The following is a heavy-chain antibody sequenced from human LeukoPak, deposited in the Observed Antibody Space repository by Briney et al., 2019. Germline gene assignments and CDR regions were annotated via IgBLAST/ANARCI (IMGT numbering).Heavy chain of an antibody. CDR1: GYSISSGYY. D-gene: IGHD3-3*01. CDR2: IYHSGST. J-gene: IGHJ5*02. Sequence: SETLSLTCSVSGYSISSGYYWGWIRHPPGKGLEWIGSIYHSGSTDYNPSLKSRVTISIDTSKNQFSLKLSSVTAADTAVYYCVRDSGYDFWSGYYLHWFDPWGQGTLVTVSS. V-gene: IGHV4-38-2*02. CDR3: VRDSGYDFWSGYYLHWFDP.